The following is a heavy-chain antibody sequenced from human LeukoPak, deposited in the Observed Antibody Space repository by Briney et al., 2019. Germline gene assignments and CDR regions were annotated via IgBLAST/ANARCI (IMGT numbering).Heavy chain of an antibody. D-gene: IGHD2-21*01. Sequence: TSETLSLTCTVSGGSISSYYWSWIRQPPGKGLEWIGYIYHSGSTYYNPSLKSRVTISVDRSKNQFSLKLSSVTAADTAVYYCARDIGAYCGGDCRDAFDIWGQGTMVTVSS. V-gene: IGHV4-59*12. CDR3: ARDIGAYCGGDCRDAFDI. CDR1: GGSISSYY. CDR2: IYHSGST. J-gene: IGHJ3*02.